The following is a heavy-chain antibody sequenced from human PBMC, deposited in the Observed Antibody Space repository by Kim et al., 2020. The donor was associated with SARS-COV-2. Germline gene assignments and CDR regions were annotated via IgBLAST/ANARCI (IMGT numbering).Heavy chain of an antibody. D-gene: IGHD2-2*01. CDR1: DGSISTPGHY. J-gene: IGHJ3*02. Sequence: SETLSLTCIVSDGSISTPGHYWSWIRQLPGKGLEWIGYIYYSGATYYKSSLKSRVTISLDTSKNHFSLELSSVTVADTAVYFCARGNGVPSAIRGRAFDICGQGTRVTVSS. CDR2: IYYSGAT. V-gene: IGHV4-31*03. CDR3: ARGNGVPSAIRGRAFDI.